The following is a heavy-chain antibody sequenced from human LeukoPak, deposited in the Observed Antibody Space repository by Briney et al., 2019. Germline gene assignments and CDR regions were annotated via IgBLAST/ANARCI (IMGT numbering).Heavy chain of an antibody. CDR3: ARVPPPTYCGGDCSTYYYYYYMDV. Sequence: SVKVSCKASGGTFSSYAISWVRQAPGQGLEWMGGIIPIFGTANYAQKFQGRVTITTDESTSTAYMELSSLRSEDTAVYYCARVPPPTYCGGDCSTYYYYYYMDVWGKGTTVTVSS. V-gene: IGHV1-69*05. CDR2: IIPIFGTA. D-gene: IGHD2-21*01. J-gene: IGHJ6*03. CDR1: GGTFSSYA.